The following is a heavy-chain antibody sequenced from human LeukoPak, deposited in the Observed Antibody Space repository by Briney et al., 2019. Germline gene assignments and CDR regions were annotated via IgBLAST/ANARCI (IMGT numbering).Heavy chain of an antibody. Sequence: GGSLRLSCEASGLTFSKYSMTWVRQAPGKGLEWVSFIDTSSTTMYYTDSVKGRFTISRDNSKNTLYLQMNSLRAEDTAVYYCAKAIVVVPNTFDYWGQGTLVTVSS. CDR2: IDTSSTTM. J-gene: IGHJ4*02. V-gene: IGHV3-48*01. D-gene: IGHD3-22*01. CDR1: GLTFSKYS. CDR3: AKAIVVVPNTFDY.